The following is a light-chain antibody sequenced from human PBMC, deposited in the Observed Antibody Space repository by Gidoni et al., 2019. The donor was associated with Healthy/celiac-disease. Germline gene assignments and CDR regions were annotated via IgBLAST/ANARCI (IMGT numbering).Light chain of an antibody. CDR1: QSVSSSY. CDR2: GAS. Sequence: EIVLTQSPGTLSLSPGERATLSCRASQSVSSSYLAWYQQKPGPAPRLLSYGASSRATGIPDRFSGSGSGTDFTLTISRLEPEDFAVYYCQQYGSSPRTFGQGTKLEIK. CDR3: QQYGSSPRT. V-gene: IGKV3-20*01. J-gene: IGKJ2*01.